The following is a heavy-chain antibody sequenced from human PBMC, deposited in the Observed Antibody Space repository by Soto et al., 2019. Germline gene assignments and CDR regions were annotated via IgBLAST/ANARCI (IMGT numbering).Heavy chain of an antibody. CDR2: IFSNDEK. J-gene: IGHJ4*01. CDR3: ARILYDFWSGPYFDY. CDR1: GFSLSNARMG. Sequence: PTLVNPTETLTLTCTVSGFSLSNARMGVSWIRQPPGKALEWLAHIFSNDEKSYSTSLKSRLTISKDTSKSQVVLTMTNMDPVDTATYYCARILYDFWSGPYFDYWGQEPWSPSPQ. D-gene: IGHD3-3*01. V-gene: IGHV2-26*01.